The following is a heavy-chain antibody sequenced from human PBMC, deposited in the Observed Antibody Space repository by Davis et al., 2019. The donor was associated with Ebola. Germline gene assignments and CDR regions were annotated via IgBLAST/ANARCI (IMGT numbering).Heavy chain of an antibody. CDR1: GNTLTSDA. V-gene: IGHV7-4-1*02. CDR3: AREYAYYYGMDV. CDR2: INTNTGNP. Sequence: AASVKVSCKASGNTLTSDAINWVRQAPGQGLEWMGWINTNTGNPTYAQGFRGRFVFSLDTSVSTAYLQISSLKAEDTAVYYCAREYAYYYGMDVWGKGTTVTVSS. J-gene: IGHJ6*04.